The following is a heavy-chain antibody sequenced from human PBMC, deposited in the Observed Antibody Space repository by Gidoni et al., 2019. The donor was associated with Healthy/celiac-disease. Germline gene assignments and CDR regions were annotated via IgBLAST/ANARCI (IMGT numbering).Heavy chain of an antibody. CDR2: IHYSGST. CDR3: ARLAIAVAGTSY. J-gene: IGHJ4*02. Sequence: QLQLQESGPGLVKPSETLSLTCTVPGGPISSSSYYWGWIRQPPGKGLEWIGSIHYSGSTYYNPSLKSRVTISVDTSKNQFSLKLSSVTAADTAVYYCARLAIAVAGTSYWGQGTLVTVSS. V-gene: IGHV4-39*01. CDR1: GGPISSSSYY. D-gene: IGHD6-19*01.